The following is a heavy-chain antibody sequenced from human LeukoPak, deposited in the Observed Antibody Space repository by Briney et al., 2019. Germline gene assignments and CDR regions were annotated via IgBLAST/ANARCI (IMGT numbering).Heavy chain of an antibody. Sequence: ASVKVSCKASGYTFTSYAMHWVRQAPGQGLEWMGWINAGNGNTKYSQKFQGRVTITRDTSASTAYMELSSLRSEDTAVYYCARDMWNIVVVTAIPEYYFDYWGQGTLVTVSS. CDR3: ARDMWNIVVVTAIPEYYFDY. D-gene: IGHD2-21*02. V-gene: IGHV1-3*01. CDR2: INAGNGNT. CDR1: GYTFTSYA. J-gene: IGHJ4*02.